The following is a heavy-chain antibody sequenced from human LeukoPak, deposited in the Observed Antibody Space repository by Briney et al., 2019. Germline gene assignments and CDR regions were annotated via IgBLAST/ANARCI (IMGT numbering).Heavy chain of an antibody. J-gene: IGHJ4*02. Sequence: QTGGSLRLSCAASGFTFSSYWMSWVRQAPGKGLEWVANIKQDGSEKYYVDSVKGRSTISRDNAKNSLYLQMNSLRAEDTAVYYCARDVPYCGGDCYYFDYWGQGTLVTVSS. CDR3: ARDVPYCGGDCYYFDY. CDR2: IKQDGSEK. D-gene: IGHD2-21*02. V-gene: IGHV3-7*01. CDR1: GFTFSSYW.